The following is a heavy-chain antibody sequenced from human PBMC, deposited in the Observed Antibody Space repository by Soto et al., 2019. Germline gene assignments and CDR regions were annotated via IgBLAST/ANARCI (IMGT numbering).Heavy chain of an antibody. CDR2: ISAYNGNT. J-gene: IGHJ4*02. Sequence: GASVKVSCKASGYTFTSYGISWVRQAPGQGLEWMGWISAYNGNTNYAQKLQGRVTMTTDTSTSTAYMELRSLRSDDTAVYYCVRDLLKLHTAMAPRGYWGQGTLVTVSS. CDR3: VRDLLKLHTAMAPRGY. CDR1: GYTFTSYG. D-gene: IGHD5-18*01. V-gene: IGHV1-18*04.